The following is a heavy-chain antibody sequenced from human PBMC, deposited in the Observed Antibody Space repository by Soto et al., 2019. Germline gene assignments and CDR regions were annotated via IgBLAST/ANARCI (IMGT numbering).Heavy chain of an antibody. CDR2: ISDSGST. Sequence: NPSETLSLSCTVSGGSIDYYRWSWIRQPPGKGLEWIGDISDSGSTNYNLSLRSRVTILVDTSKNQFSLKLNSVTAADTAVYYCARDSTSWFPYYGIDVWGQGTTVTVS. J-gene: IGHJ6*02. V-gene: IGHV4-59*01. CDR1: GGSIDYYR. CDR3: ARDSTSWFPYYGIDV. D-gene: IGHD6-13*01.